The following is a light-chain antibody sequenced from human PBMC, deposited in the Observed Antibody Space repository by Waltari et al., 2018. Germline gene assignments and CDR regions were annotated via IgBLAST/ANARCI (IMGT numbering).Light chain of an antibody. V-gene: IGKV1-5*03. Sequence: DIQMTQSPSTLSAYVGDRVTMTCRATQNIGTSLAWYQQKPGKAPSLLIYKASSLQGDVPSRFSGSGSGTDFTLAISSLQPDDFATYYCQQYDSYPWTFGQGTKVEIK. J-gene: IGKJ1*01. CDR2: KAS. CDR3: QQYDSYPWT. CDR1: QNIGTS.